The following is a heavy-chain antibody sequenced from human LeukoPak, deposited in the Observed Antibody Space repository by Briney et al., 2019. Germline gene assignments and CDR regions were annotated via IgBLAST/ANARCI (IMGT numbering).Heavy chain of an antibody. CDR2: IYSGGST. CDR3: ARRPGGSYYYYVMDV. CDR1: GFTVSSTY. D-gene: IGHD3-10*01. J-gene: IGHJ6*02. V-gene: IGHV3-53*01. Sequence: GGSLRLSCAASGFTVSSTYMSWVRQAPGKGLEWVSVIYSGGSTYYADSVKGRFTISRDNSKNTLYLQMNSLRAEDTAVYYCARRPGGSYYYYVMDVWGQGTTVTVSS.